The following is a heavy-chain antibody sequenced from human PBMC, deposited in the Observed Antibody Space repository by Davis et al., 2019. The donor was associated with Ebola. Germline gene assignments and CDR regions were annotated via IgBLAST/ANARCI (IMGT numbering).Heavy chain of an antibody. Sequence: GGSLRLSCAASGFTFSNAWMNWVRQAPGKGLEWVSYISSSSSTIYYADSVKGRFTISRDNAKNSLYLQMNSLRAEDTAVYYCARHTAMEHWGQGTLVTVSS. CDR2: ISSSSSTI. D-gene: IGHD5-18*01. CDR1: GFTFSNAW. CDR3: ARHTAMEH. J-gene: IGHJ1*01. V-gene: IGHV3-48*01.